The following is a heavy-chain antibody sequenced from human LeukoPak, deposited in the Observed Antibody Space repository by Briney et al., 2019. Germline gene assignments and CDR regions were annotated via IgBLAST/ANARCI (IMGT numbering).Heavy chain of an antibody. V-gene: IGHV1-18*01. Sequence: GASVKVSCKASGYTFTSYGISWVRQAPGQGLEWMGWISAYNGNTNYAQKLQGRVTMTTDTSTSTAYMELRSLRSDDTAVYYCARVPPALSGWEIYFDYWGQGTLVTVSS. J-gene: IGHJ4*02. CDR1: GYTFTSYG. CDR2: ISAYNGNT. CDR3: ARVPPALSGWEIYFDY. D-gene: IGHD6-19*01.